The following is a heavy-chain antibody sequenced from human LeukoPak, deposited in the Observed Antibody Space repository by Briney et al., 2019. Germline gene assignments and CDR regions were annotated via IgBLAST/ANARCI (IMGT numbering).Heavy chain of an antibody. J-gene: IGHJ5*02. CDR1: GYSISSGYY. CDR2: IYHSGST. Sequence: SETLSLTCAVSGYSISSGYYWGWIRQPPGKGLEWIGSIYHSGSTYYNPSLKSRVTISVDTSKNQFSLKLSSVTAADTAVYYCARDNRKVVVVPAAILGDNWFDPWGQGTLVTVSS. V-gene: IGHV4-38-2*02. D-gene: IGHD2-2*02. CDR3: ARDNRKVVVVPAAILGDNWFDP.